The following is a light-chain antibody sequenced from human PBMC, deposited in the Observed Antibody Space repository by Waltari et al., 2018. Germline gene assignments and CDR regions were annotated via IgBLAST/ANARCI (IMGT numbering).Light chain of an antibody. CDR1: QNINTF. Sequence: DIQMTQSPSTLSASVGDRVTNTCRASQNINTFLAWYQHKPGKAPKLLIYGGSTLESGVPLRFSGSGSGTEFTLTISSLQPDDFATYYCQRYNSYSNTFGQGTKLEIK. CDR3: QRYNSYSNT. CDR2: GGS. J-gene: IGKJ2*01. V-gene: IGKV1-5*01.